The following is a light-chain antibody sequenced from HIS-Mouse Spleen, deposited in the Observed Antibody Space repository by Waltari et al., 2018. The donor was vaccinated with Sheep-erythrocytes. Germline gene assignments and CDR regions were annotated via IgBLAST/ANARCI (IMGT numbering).Light chain of an antibody. Sequence: QSALTQPPSASGSPGQSVTISCTGTSSDVGGYNNVSWYQQHPGKAPKLMIYEVSKRPSGGPDRFSGSKSGNTASLTVSGLQAEDEADYYCSSYAGSNNWVFGGGTKLTVL. CDR3: SSYAGSNNWV. CDR2: EVS. CDR1: SSDVGGYNN. J-gene: IGLJ3*02. V-gene: IGLV2-8*01.